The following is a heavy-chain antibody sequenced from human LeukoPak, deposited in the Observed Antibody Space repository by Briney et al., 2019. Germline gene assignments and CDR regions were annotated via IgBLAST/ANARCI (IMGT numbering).Heavy chain of an antibody. Sequence: PSGTLSLTCTVSGGSISSGGYYWSWIRQHPGKGLEWIGYFYYTGITYYNPSLKSRVSISIDTSKNQFSLKLSSVTAADTAVYYCARREPGAAAANNWFDPWGQGTLVTVSS. CDR2: FYYTGIT. CDR1: GGSISSGGYY. CDR3: ARREPGAAAANNWFDP. J-gene: IGHJ5*02. V-gene: IGHV4-31*03. D-gene: IGHD6-13*01.